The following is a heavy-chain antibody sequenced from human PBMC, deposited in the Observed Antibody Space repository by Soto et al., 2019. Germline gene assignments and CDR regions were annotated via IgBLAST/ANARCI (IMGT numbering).Heavy chain of an antibody. J-gene: IGHJ4*02. CDR3: ARGVAGSGFDL. CDR1: GDSVSSNTAA. Sequence: SQTLSLTCAIPGDSVSSNTAAWNWISSSPSRGLEWLGRTYYRSNWRHDYAVSVKSRITVNPDTSKNHFSLQLNSVTPDDTAVYYCARGVAGSGFDLWGQGTLVTVSS. D-gene: IGHD6-19*01. CDR2: TYYRSNWRH. V-gene: IGHV6-1*01.